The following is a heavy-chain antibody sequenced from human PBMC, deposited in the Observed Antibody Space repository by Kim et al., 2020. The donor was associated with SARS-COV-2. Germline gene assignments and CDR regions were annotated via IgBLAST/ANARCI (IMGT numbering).Heavy chain of an antibody. CDR1: GFIFGNYG. Sequence: GGSLRLSCAASGFIFGNYGMHWVRRSPGKGPEWVAVISYDGSTKYYAGAVMGRFLISRDNSKNTLFLEMKSLGPHDTATYHCVKDRSTVTTLASWGQGTLVTAS. CDR2: ISYDGSTK. J-gene: IGHJ5*01. V-gene: IGHV3-30*18. D-gene: IGHD4-17*01. CDR3: VKDRSTVTTLAS.